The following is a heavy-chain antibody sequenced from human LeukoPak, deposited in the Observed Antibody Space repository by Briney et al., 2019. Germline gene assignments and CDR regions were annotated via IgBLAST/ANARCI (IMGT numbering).Heavy chain of an antibody. J-gene: IGHJ4*02. D-gene: IGHD5-18*01. CDR2: VISHSGGT. CDR3: ARGYNYGHDY. Sequence: ASVKVSYKASGYTFTSYYMHWVRQAPGQGLEWMGRVISHSGGTNYAPRFQGRVTMTRDTSTSTAYMELSRLKSDDTAVYYCARGYNYGHDYWGQGTLVTVSS. CDR1: GYTFTSYY. V-gene: IGHV1-2*06.